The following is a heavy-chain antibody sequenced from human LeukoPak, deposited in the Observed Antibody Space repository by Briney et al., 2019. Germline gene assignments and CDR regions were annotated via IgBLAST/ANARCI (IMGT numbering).Heavy chain of an antibody. J-gene: IGHJ4*02. CDR1: GFTFSSYD. CDR3: AKDYYGSGSYYVVFDY. CDR2: ISGSGGST. Sequence: GGSLRLSCAASGFTFSSYDMSWVRQAPGKGLEWVSTISGSGGSTYYADSVKGRLTISRDNSKNTLYLQMNSLRAEDTAVYYCAKDYYGSGSYYVVFDYWGQGTLVTVSS. V-gene: IGHV3-23*01. D-gene: IGHD3-10*01.